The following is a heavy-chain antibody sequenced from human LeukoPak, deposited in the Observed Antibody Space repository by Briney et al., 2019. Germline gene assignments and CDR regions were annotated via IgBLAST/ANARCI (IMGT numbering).Heavy chain of an antibody. CDR2: IYYSGST. CDR1: GGSISSSSYY. CDR3: ASTAPYYSDI. V-gene: IGHV4-39*01. J-gene: IGHJ3*02. D-gene: IGHD3-10*01. Sequence: PSETLSLTCTVSGGSISSSSYYWGWIRQPPGKGLEWIGSIYYSGSTYYNPSLKSRVTISVDTSKNQFSLKLSPVTAADTAVYYCASTAPYYSDIWGQGTMVTVSS.